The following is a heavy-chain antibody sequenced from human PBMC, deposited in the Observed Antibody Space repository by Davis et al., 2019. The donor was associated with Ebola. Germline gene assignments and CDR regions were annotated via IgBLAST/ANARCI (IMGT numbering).Heavy chain of an antibody. CDR3: AKELYYYYGMDV. J-gene: IGHJ6*02. CDR2: IKQDGSEK. Sequence: PGGSLRLSCAASGFTFSSYWMSWVRQAPGKGLEWVANIKQDGSEKYYVDSVKGRFTISRDNSKNTLYLQMNSLRAEDTALYYCAKELYYYYGMDVWGQGTTVTVSS. V-gene: IGHV3-7*03. CDR1: GFTFSSYW.